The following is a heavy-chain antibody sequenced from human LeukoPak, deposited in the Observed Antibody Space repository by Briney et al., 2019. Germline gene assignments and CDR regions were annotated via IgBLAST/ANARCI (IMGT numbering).Heavy chain of an antibody. V-gene: IGHV1-69*02. J-gene: IGHJ4*02. D-gene: IGHD5-24*01. Sequence: SVTVSCKASRGTFSSYTISWVRQAPGQGVEWMGRIIPILGIANYAQKFQGRVTITADKSTSTAYMELSSLRSEDTAVYYCARGDGYSFDYWGQGTLVTVSS. CDR3: ARGDGYSFDY. CDR1: RGTFSSYT. CDR2: IIPILGIA.